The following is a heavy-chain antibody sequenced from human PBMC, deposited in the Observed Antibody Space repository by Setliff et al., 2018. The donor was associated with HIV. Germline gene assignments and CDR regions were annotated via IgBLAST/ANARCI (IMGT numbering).Heavy chain of an antibody. D-gene: IGHD3-10*01. J-gene: IGHJ3*01. CDR1: GGSISTSRYY. V-gene: IGHV4-39*07. CDR2: INYRGNT. Sequence: KTSETLSLTCTVSGGSISTSRYYWGWIRQPPGKGLEWIGSINYRGNTYYNPSLKSRAAISVDTSKNQFSLRLTSVTAADTAVYYCARVRSYGSAYDAFDVWGPGTMVTVSS. CDR3: ARVRSYGSAYDAFDV.